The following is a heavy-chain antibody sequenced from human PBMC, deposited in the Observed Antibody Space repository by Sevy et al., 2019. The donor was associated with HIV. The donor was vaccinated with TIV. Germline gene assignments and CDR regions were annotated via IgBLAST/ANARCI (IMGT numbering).Heavy chain of an antibody. J-gene: IGHJ4*02. Sequence: SETLSLTCTVSGDSISRYYWSWLRQSPGNRLEWIGYISYSGNTIYNPALKSRVSLSIDTSKNQFSLNLASMNAADTAVYYCAGGRTSGGYLDYWGRGTLVTVSS. CDR3: AGGRTSGGYLDY. V-gene: IGHV4-59*13. CDR1: GDSISRYY. D-gene: IGHD1-7*01. CDR2: ISYSGNT.